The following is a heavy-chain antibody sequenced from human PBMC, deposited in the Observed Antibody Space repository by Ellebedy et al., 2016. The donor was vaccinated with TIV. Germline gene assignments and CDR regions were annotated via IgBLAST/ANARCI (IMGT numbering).Heavy chain of an antibody. CDR2: INEDGSQK. CDR1: GFTFSRYW. J-gene: IGHJ4*02. V-gene: IGHV3-7*01. D-gene: IGHD3-16*01. CDR3: ARDGFGGFLDC. Sequence: GGSLRLSCEASGFTFSRYWVSWVRQVPGKGLEWVANINEDGSQKYYVDSVEGRFTISRDNAKKLLYLQMNSLRVDDTAVYYCARDGFGGFLDCWGQGTLVTVSS.